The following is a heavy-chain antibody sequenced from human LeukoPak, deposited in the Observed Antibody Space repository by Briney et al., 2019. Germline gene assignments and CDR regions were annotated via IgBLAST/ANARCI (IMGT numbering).Heavy chain of an antibody. CDR1: GGSISSYY. CDR3: ARFKRTVTKYYFDY. V-gene: IGHV4-59*08. CDR2: IYYSGST. J-gene: IGHJ4*02. Sequence: KTSETLSLTCTVSGGSISSYYWSWIRQAPGKGLEWIGYIYYSGSTNYNPSLKSRVTISVDTSKNQFSLKLSSVTAADTAVYYCARFKRTVTKYYFDYWGQGTLVTVSS. D-gene: IGHD4-17*01.